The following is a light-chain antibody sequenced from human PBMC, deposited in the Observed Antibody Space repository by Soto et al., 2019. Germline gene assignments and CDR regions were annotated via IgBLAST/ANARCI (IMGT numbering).Light chain of an antibody. CDR1: QSVSSK. CDR3: QQRSNWPPET. V-gene: IGKV3-11*01. CDR2: DAS. Sequence: EIVLTQSPATLSLSPGERATLSCKASQSVSSKLAWYQQKPGQAPRLLSYDASNRATCIPGRFSGSGSGTDFTLTIISLEPEDFAVYYCQQRSNWPPETFGQGTKLEIK. J-gene: IGKJ2*01.